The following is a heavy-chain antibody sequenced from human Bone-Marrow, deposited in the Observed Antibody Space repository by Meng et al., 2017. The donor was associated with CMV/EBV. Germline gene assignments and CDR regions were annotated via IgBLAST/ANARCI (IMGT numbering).Heavy chain of an antibody. CDR1: GYTFTSYG. CDR2: ISAYNGNT. CDR3: ARGQRYCSSTSCYIRLGLYYYYYGMDV. D-gene: IGHD2-2*02. J-gene: IGHJ6*02. Sequence: ASVKVSCKASGYTFTSYGISWVRQAPGQGLEWMGWISAYNGNTNYAQKLQGRVTMTTDTSTSTAYMELRSLRSDDTAVYYCARGQRYCSSTSCYIRLGLYYYYYGMDVWGQGTTVTVSS. V-gene: IGHV1-18*01.